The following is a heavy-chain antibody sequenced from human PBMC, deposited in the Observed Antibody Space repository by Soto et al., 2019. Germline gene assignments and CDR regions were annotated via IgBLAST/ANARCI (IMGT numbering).Heavy chain of an antibody. D-gene: IGHD3-16*02. Sequence: GESLKISCEVSGFTLSTYSMNWVRQAPGKGLEWVSFITSSGSTTYYADSVKGRFTVSRDNVKNSLFLQMNSLRDEDTAVYYCARVAIASGGVIAVTYALDVWGQGTTVTVSS. CDR1: GFTLSTYS. V-gene: IGHV3-48*02. CDR3: ARVAIASGGVIAVTYALDV. CDR2: ITSSGSTT. J-gene: IGHJ6*02.